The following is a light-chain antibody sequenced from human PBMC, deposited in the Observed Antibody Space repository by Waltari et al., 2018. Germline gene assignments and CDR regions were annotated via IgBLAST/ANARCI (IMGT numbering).Light chain of an antibody. J-gene: IGKJ1*01. V-gene: IGKV4-1*01. CDR3: QQYLSTPST. CDR2: WAS. Sequence: DIVMTQYPDSLAVSLGDRSTIQCKSSQSVFYIYKNKNYLAWYQQKQGKPHRLLIYWASTRESGVPDRFSGSWSGTDFTLTISSLQAEDVAVYYCQQYLSTPSTFGQGTKVEIK. CDR1: QSVFYIYKNKNY.